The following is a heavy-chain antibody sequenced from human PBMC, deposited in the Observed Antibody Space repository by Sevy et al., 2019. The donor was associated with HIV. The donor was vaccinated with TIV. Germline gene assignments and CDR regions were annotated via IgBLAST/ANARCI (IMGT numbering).Heavy chain of an antibody. V-gene: IGHV3-23*01. D-gene: IGHD2-15*01. CDR2: ISGSGGST. Sequence: GGSLRLSCAASGFTFSSYAMSWVRQAPGKGLEWVSAISGSGGSTYYADSVKGRFTISRDNSKNTLYLQMNSLRAEDTAVYYCAKDRAPARYCSGGSCYSTLFDYWGQGTLVTVSS. CDR3: AKDRAPARYCSGGSCYSTLFDY. J-gene: IGHJ4*02. CDR1: GFTFSSYA.